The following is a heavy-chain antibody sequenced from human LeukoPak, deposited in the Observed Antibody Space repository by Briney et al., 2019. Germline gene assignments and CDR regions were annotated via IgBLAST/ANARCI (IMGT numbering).Heavy chain of an antibody. D-gene: IGHD6-13*01. CDR3: ARDRPGGSSLDY. CDR2: IYYTGST. V-gene: IGHV4-59*01. J-gene: IGHJ4*02. CDR1: GGSISTYY. Sequence: SETLCLTCTVSGGSISTYYWNWNRQPPGKVLEWIGYIYYTGSTNYNPSLKSRVTISVDTSKNQFSLKLSSVTAADTAVYYCARDRPGGSSLDYWGQGTLVTVSS.